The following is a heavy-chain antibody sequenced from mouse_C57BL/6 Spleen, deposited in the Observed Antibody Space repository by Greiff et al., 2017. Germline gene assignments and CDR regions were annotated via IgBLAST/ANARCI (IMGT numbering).Heavy chain of an antibody. Sequence: EVKLLESGAELVRPGASVKLSCTASGFNIKDDYMHWVKQRPEQGLEWIGWIDPGNGDTEYAAKFKGKDTLTADTSSNTAYLQLSSLTSEDTAVYYCTTRNYDDAYWGQGTLVTVSA. D-gene: IGHD2-4*01. CDR1: GFNIKDDY. CDR3: TTRNYDDAY. J-gene: IGHJ3*01. V-gene: IGHV14-4*01. CDR2: IDPGNGDT.